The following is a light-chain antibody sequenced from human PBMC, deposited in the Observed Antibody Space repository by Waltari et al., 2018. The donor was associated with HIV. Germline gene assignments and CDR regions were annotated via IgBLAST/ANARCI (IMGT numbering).Light chain of an antibody. Sequence: QSALTQPPSASGSPGQSVTISCTGTSSTVGGYNYVSWYQQHPAIAPKPMIYDVNKRPSGVPDRFSGSKSGNTASLTVSGLQAEDEADYYCSSCAGSRTHVVIGGGTKLTVL. V-gene: IGLV2-8*01. CDR3: SSCAGSRTHVV. CDR1: SSTVGGYNY. J-gene: IGLJ2*01. CDR2: DVN.